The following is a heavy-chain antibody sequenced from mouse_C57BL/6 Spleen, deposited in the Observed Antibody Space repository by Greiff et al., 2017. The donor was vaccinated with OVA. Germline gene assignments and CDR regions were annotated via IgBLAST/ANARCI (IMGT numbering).Heavy chain of an antibody. CDR2: IHPNSGST. Sequence: VQLKQPGAELVKPGASVKLSCKASGYTFTSYWMHWVKQRPGQGLEWIGMIHPNSGSTNYNEKFKSKATLTVDKSSSTAYMQLSSLTSEDSAVYYCARGYYGSSGYFDVWGTGTTVTVSS. V-gene: IGHV1-64*01. D-gene: IGHD1-1*01. CDR1: GYTFTSYW. J-gene: IGHJ1*03. CDR3: ARGYYGSSGYFDV.